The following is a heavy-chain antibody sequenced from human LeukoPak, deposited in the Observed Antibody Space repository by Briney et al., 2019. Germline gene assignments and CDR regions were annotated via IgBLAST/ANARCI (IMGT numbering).Heavy chain of an antibody. J-gene: IGHJ6*02. V-gene: IGHV4-34*01. Sequence: GSLRLSCAASKFIFSDYYMSWIRQAPGKGLEWIGEINHSGSTNYNPSLKSRVTISVDTSKNQFSLKLSSVTAADTAVYYCASLANYCSGGSCYYFGYYYYGMDVWGQGTTVTVSS. CDR2: INHSGST. D-gene: IGHD2-15*01. CDR1: KFIFSDYY. CDR3: ASLANYCSGGSCYYFGYYYYGMDV.